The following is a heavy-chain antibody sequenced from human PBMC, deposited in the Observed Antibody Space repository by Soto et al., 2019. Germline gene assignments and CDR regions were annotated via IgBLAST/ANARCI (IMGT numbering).Heavy chain of an antibody. CDR3: AREDFYRFDY. CDR1: GFSFTSYW. CDR2: IKEDGSAK. Sequence: EVQLVESGGGLVQPGGSLRVSCAASGFSFTSYWMSWVRQAPGKGLEWVANIKEDGSAKYYLDSVKGRFTISRDNAKNSLYLQMSSLRVEDTAVYYCAREDFYRFDYWGQGNLVTVSS. V-gene: IGHV3-7*01. J-gene: IGHJ4*02.